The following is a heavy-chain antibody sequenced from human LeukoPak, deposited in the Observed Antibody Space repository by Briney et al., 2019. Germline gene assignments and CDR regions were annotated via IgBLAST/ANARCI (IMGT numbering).Heavy chain of an antibody. D-gene: IGHD3-10*01. CDR3: VRGRGSYGWFDP. J-gene: IGHJ5*02. CDR2: ISGDGTAR. CDR1: GFTSSSYC. V-gene: IGHV3-74*01. Sequence: GGSLRLSCAASGFTSSSYCMHWVRQVPGKGLVWVARISGDGTARNYEDSVKGRFTISRDDAKNTVDLQMNSLRGEDTAVYYCVRGRGSYGWFDPWGQGTMVTVSS.